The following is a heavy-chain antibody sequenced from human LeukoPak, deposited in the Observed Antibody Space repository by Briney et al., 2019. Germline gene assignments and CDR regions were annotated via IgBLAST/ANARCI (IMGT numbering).Heavy chain of an antibody. CDR3: ARSIYYDFWSGYPNAFDI. CDR2: IYYSGST. CDR1: GGSISSSAYY. D-gene: IGHD3-3*01. J-gene: IGHJ3*02. Sequence: SETLSLTCTVSGGSISSSAYYWGWIRQPPGKGLEWIGYIYYSGSTYYNPSLKSRVTISVDTSKNQFSLKLSSVTAADTAVYYCARSIYYDFWSGYPNAFDIWGQGTMVTVSS. V-gene: IGHV4-31*03.